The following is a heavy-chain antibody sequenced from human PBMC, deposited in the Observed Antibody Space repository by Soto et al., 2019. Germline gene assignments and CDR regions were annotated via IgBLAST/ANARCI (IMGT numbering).Heavy chain of an antibody. V-gene: IGHV3-66*01. Sequence: EVQLVESGGGLVQPGGSLRLSCEASGFTVSSNYMSWVRQAPGKGLEWVSVIYSGGSTYYADSVKGRFTISRDNSKNTLYLQMNSLRAEDTAVYYWARDATYCSGGSCYRVFDYWGQGTLVTVSS. CDR1: GFTVSSNY. CDR2: IYSGGST. D-gene: IGHD2-15*01. CDR3: ARDATYCSGGSCYRVFDY. J-gene: IGHJ4*02.